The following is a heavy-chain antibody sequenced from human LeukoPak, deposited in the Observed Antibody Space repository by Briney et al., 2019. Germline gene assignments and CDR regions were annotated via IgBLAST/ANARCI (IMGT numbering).Heavy chain of an antibody. D-gene: IGHD6-19*01. CDR2: ITGTADNT. CDR1: GFTFSSYS. J-gene: IGHJ4*02. V-gene: IGHV3-23*01. Sequence: GGSLRLSCAASGFTFSSYSMNWVRQAPGKGLECVAAITGTADNTYYADSVKGRFTISRDNSKNTLYLQMNSLRVDDTALYYCVKEGKAVTPFCDFWGQGTLVTVSS. CDR3: VKEGKAVTPFCDF.